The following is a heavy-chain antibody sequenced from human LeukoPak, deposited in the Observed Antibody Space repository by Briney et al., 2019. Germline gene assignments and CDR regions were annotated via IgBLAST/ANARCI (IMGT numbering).Heavy chain of an antibody. CDR1: GFTFSSYG. Sequence: GGSLRLSCAASGFTFSSYGMHWVRQAPGKGLEWVAVISYDGSNKYYADSVKGRFTISRDNSKNTLYLQMNSLRAEDTAVYYCAKNGILTGYYNPWAWFDPWGQGTLVTVSS. CDR3: AKNGILTGYYNPWAWFDP. CDR2: ISYDGSNK. D-gene: IGHD3-9*01. V-gene: IGHV3-30*18. J-gene: IGHJ5*02.